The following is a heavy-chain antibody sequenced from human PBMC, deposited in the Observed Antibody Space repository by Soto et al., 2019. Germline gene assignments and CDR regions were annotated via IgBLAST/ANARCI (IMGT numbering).Heavy chain of an antibody. D-gene: IGHD2-15*01. CDR2: ISSSGGAT. V-gene: IGHV3-23*01. Sequence: EVHLLESGGGLVQPGGSLRLSCVASGFTFSAHAMSWVRQAPGKGLEWVSAISSSGGATFYTESVRGRFTISRDNSKNTLFLQMNSVRAEDTAVYYCAKESVNVGVVTSCDYWGQGTLVTVSS. CDR3: AKESVNVGVVTSCDY. CDR1: GFTFSAHA. J-gene: IGHJ4*02.